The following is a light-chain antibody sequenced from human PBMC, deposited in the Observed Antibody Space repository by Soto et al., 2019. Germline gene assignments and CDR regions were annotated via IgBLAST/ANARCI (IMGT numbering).Light chain of an antibody. CDR3: QQSHGPSLT. CDR2: AAS. J-gene: IGKJ1*01. V-gene: IGKV1-39*01. Sequence: DSQITPSPSSLSASIGDRVSITYRARQNIGVYFNCYQHKKGKAPDLLIFAASSLQDGVPSRFSGSGSGTDFTLIISRLQPEDFATYYCQQSHGPSLTFGQGTKVDLK. CDR1: QNIGVY.